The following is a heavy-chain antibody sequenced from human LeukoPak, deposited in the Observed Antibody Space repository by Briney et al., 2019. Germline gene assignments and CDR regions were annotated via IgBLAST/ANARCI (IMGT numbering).Heavy chain of an antibody. CDR3: AREWYGSVPFDP. CDR2: IHYSGSA. J-gene: IGHJ5*02. Sequence: PSETLSLTCAVYGGSFSGYYWTWIRQPPGKGLEWIGEIHYSGSATYNPSLKSRVTISVDTSKNQFSLKMNSVTAADTAVYYCAREWYGSVPFDPWGQGTLVTVSS. V-gene: IGHV4-34*01. CDR1: GGSFSGYY. D-gene: IGHD3-10*01.